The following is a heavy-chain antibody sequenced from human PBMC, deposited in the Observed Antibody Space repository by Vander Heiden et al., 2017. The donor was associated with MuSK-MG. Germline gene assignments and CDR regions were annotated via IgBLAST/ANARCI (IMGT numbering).Heavy chain of an antibody. D-gene: IGHD3-22*01. CDR1: GFTFSNAW. Sequence: EVQLVESGGGLVKPGGSLRLSCAASGFTFSNAWMSWVRQAPGKGLEWVGRIKSKTDGGTTDYAAPGKGRFTISRDDSKNTLYMQMNRLKTEETAVYYCTTVPAYYDDSSGHDYWGQGTMVTVSS. CDR2: IKSKTDGGTT. CDR3: TTVPAYYDDSSGHDY. J-gene: IGHJ4*02. V-gene: IGHV3-15*01.